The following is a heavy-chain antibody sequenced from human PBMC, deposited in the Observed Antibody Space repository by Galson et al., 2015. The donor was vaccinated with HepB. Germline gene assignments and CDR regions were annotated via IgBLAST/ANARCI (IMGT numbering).Heavy chain of an antibody. CDR3: VRDRPMILIIDAFDI. D-gene: IGHD3-22*01. Sequence: SLRLSCAASGFTFSSFVMSWVRQAPGKGLEWVSVISGSGSSTYYADSVKGRFTISRDNSKNNLYLQMNSLRAEDTAVYYCVRDRPMILIIDAFDIWGQGTMVTVSS. CDR2: ISGSGSST. J-gene: IGHJ3*02. V-gene: IGHV3-23*01. CDR1: GFTFSSFV.